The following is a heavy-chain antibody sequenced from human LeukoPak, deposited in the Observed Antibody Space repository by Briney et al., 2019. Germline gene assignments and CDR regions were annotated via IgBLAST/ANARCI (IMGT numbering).Heavy chain of an antibody. CDR3: GRDPNGDYVGAFDF. D-gene: IGHD4-17*01. CDR2: IGGSGSHT. CDR1: GFTFSNYA. Sequence: QAGGSLRLSCAASGFTFSNYAMTWVRQAPGKGLEWVSSIGGSGSHTQYADSVRGRFTISRDNSRNTLYLTMNSQRGEDTAVYFCGRDPNGDYVGAFDFWGQGTMVTVSS. V-gene: IGHV3-23*01. J-gene: IGHJ3*01.